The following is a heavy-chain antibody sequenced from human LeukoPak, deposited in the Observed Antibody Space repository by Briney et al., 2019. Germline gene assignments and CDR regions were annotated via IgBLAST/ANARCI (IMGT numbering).Heavy chain of an antibody. D-gene: IGHD1-1*01. CDR2: IYPGDSDT. V-gene: IGHV5-51*01. Sequence: GESLKISCKGSGYSFTSYWIGWVRQMPGKVLESMGIIYPGDSDTRYSPSFQGQVTISADKSISTAYLQWSSLKASDTAIYYCARHETGPYFDYWGQGTLVTVSS. CDR1: GYSFTSYW. CDR3: ARHETGPYFDY. J-gene: IGHJ4*02.